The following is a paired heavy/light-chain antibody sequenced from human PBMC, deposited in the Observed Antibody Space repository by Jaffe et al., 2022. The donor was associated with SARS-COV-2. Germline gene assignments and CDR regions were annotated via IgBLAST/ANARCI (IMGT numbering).Heavy chain of an antibody. D-gene: IGHD1-1*01. CDR3: AREPQLDPGGVDP. J-gene: IGHJ5*02. CDR2: IYYNGRT. Sequence: QVQLQESGPGLVKPSQTLSLTCSVSGGSISSGYYYWSWIRQHPGKGLEWIGYIYYNGRTYYNPSLKNRVTISVDTSKNQFSLKVSSVTAADTAVYYCAREPQLDPGGVDPWGQGTLVTVSS. CDR1: GGSISSGYYY. V-gene: IGHV4-31*03.
Light chain of an antibody. Sequence: DIQMTQSPSSLSASVGDRVTIACRASQSINSYLNWYQQKPGKAPILLISAASSLQSGVPSRFSGSGSGTDFTLTISSLQPEDFATYYCHQSYTTPRTFGQGTKLEIK. CDR1: QSINSY. J-gene: IGKJ2*01. CDR2: AAS. CDR3: HQSYTTPRT. V-gene: IGKV1-39*01.